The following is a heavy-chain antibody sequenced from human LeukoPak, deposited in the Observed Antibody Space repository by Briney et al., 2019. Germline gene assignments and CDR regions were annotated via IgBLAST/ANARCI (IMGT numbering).Heavy chain of an antibody. V-gene: IGHV1-2*02. J-gene: IGHJ4*02. Sequence: ASVKVSCKASGYTVTGYYMHWVRQAPGQGLEWMGWINPNSGGTNYAQKFQGRVTMTRDTSISTAYMELSRLRPDDTAVYYCARDACSGWCSGYDYWGQGTLVTVSS. CDR2: INPNSGGT. CDR3: ARDACSGWCSGYDY. CDR1: GYTVTGYY. D-gene: IGHD6-19*01.